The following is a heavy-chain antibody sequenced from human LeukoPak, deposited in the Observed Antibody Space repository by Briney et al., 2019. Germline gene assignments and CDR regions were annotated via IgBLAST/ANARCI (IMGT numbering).Heavy chain of an antibody. CDR1: GGSISSYY. CDR2: IYYSGST. J-gene: IGHJ6*03. Sequence: SETLSLTCTVSGGSISSYYWSWIRQPPGKGLEWIGYIYYSGSTNYNPSLKSRVTISVDTSKNQFSLKLSSVTAADTAVYYCARDEGSRSYYYYYMDVWGKGTTVTVSS. CDR3: ARDEGSRSYYYYYMDV. D-gene: IGHD2-2*01. V-gene: IGHV4-59*01.